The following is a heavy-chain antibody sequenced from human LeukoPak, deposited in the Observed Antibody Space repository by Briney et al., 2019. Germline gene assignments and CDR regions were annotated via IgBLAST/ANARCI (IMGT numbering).Heavy chain of an antibody. CDR1: GYSISSGYY. J-gene: IGHJ6*03. Sequence: SETLSLTCAVSGYSISSGYYWGWIRQPPGKGLEWIGSIYHSGSTYYNPSLKSRVTISVDTSKNQFSLKLSSVTAADTAVYYCARSDYDFWSGYGYYYYYMDVWGKGTTVTVSS. V-gene: IGHV4-38-2*01. CDR3: ARSDYDFWSGYGYYYYYMDV. CDR2: IYHSGST. D-gene: IGHD3-3*01.